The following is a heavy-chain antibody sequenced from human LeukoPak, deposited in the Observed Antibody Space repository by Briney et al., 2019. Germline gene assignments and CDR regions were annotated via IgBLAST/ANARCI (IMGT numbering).Heavy chain of an antibody. Sequence: GGSLRLSCKASGFSFSDDPMNWVRQAPGRGLEWVSSISDDSNYIYYADSVKGRFTISRDNAKNSLSLQMNSLRAEDTAVYYCANHLACGSTTCPPFDSWGQGTLVTVSS. D-gene: IGHD2-2*01. CDR3: ANHLACGSTTCPPFDS. CDR1: GFSFSDDP. J-gene: IGHJ4*02. V-gene: IGHV3-21*01. CDR2: ISDDSNYI.